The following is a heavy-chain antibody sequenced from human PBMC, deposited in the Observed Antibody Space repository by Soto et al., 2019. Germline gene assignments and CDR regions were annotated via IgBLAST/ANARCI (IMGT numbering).Heavy chain of an antibody. Sequence: GESLKISCKGSGYSFMSYWISWVRQMPGKGLEWMGRISPSDSNTDYSPSFQGHVTISADMSLSTAYLQWSSLKASDTAIYYCARLGLAATYYYAMDVWGQGXTVTVYS. CDR2: ISPSDSNT. CDR3: ARLGLAATYYYAMDV. J-gene: IGHJ6*02. V-gene: IGHV5-10-1*01. D-gene: IGHD2-15*01. CDR1: GYSFMSYW.